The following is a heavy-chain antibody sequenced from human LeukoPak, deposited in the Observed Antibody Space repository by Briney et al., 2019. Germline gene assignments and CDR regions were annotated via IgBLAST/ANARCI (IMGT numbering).Heavy chain of an antibody. V-gene: IGHV1-8*01. J-gene: IGHJ6*03. D-gene: IGHD4-17*01. CDR1: GYTFTSYD. CDR2: MNPNSGNT. CDR3: ARKAPTAYYYYTDV. Sequence: ASVKVSCKASGYTFTSYDINWVRQATGQGLEWMGWMNPNSGNTGYAQKFQGRVTMTRNTSISTAYMELSSLRSEDTAVYYCARKAPTAYYYYTDVWGKGTTVTVSS.